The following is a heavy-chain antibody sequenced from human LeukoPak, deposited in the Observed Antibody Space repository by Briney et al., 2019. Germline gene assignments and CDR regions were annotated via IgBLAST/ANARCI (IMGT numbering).Heavy chain of an antibody. CDR1: GGSFSGYY. J-gene: IGHJ4*02. V-gene: IGHV4-34*01. CDR2: INHSGST. CDR3: ATRTMAAAGTVYYFDY. Sequence: SETLSLTCAVYGGSFSGYYWSWIRQPPGKGLEWIGEINHSGSTNYNPSLKSRVTISVDTSKNQFSLKLSSVTAADTAVYYCATRTMAAAGTVYYFDYWGQGTLVTVPS. D-gene: IGHD6-13*01.